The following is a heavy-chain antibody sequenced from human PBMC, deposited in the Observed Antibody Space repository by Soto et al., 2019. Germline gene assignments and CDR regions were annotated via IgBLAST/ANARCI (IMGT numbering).Heavy chain of an antibody. D-gene: IGHD2-2*01. CDR2: IWYDGSNK. CDR1: GFTFSSYG. J-gene: IGHJ6*02. CDR3: AGSKRGYCSSTSCSVFYYYYGMDV. V-gene: IGHV3-33*01. Sequence: GGSLRLSCAASGFTFSSYGMHWVRQAPGKGLEWVAVIWYDGSNKYYADSVKGRFTISRDNSKNTLYLQMNSLRAEDTAVYYCAGSKRGYCSSTSCSVFYYYYGMDVWGQGTTVTVSS.